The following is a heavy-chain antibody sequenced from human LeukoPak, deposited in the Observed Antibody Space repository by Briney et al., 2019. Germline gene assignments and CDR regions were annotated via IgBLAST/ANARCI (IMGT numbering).Heavy chain of an antibody. D-gene: IGHD6-6*01. CDR3: ARTKTIATRLNWFDP. CDR1: GGSISSYY. V-gene: IGHV4-4*09. J-gene: IGHJ5*02. CDR2: IYTSGST. Sequence: SETLSLTCTVSGGSISSYYRSWIRQPPGKGLEWIGYIYTSGSTNYNPSLKSRVTISVDTSKNQFSLKLSSVTAADTAVYYCARTKTIATRLNWFDPWGQGTLVTVSS.